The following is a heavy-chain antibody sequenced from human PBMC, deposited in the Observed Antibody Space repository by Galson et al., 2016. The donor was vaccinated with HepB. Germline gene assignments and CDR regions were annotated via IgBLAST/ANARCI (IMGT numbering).Heavy chain of an antibody. CDR1: GDSVSSKDAA. D-gene: IGHD5-24*01. J-gene: IGHJ4*02. Sequence: AISGDSVSSKDAAWNWIRQSPSRGLEWLGRTYYRSKWYSNYAVSMKSRITINADTSKNQISLQLNSVTPEDTAVYYCARERATWDGQNTGSFDYWGQGSLVTVSS. V-gene: IGHV6-1*01. CDR3: ARERATWDGQNTGSFDY. CDR2: TYYRSKWYS.